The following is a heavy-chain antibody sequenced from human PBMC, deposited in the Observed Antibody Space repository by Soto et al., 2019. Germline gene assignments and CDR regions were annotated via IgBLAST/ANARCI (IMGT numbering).Heavy chain of an antibody. CDR1: GGSISSYY. V-gene: IGHV4-39*01. J-gene: IGHJ4*02. CDR2: IYYSGST. D-gene: IGHD2-15*01. Sequence: SETLSLTCTVSGGSISSYYWSWIRQPPGKGLEWIGSIYYSGSTYYNPSLKSRVTISVDTSKNQFSLKLSSVTAADTAVYYCARGYCSGGSCYRYWGQGSQVTVSS. CDR3: ARGYCSGGSCYRY.